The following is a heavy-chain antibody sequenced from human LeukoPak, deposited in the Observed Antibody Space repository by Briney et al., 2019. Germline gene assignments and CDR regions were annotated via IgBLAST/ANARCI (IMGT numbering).Heavy chain of an antibody. J-gene: IGHJ4*02. CDR2: IRSTGAGGNT. CDR3: TRNGGGLGY. D-gene: IGHD3-16*01. CDR1: GFTFSNYD. Sequence: GGSLGLSCAASGFTFSNYDMIWVRQAPGKGLEWVSSIRSTGAGGNTYSADSVKGRFTTSRDDSKSTLFLQMDSLTAKDTAVYYCTRNGGGLGYWGQGALVTVSS. V-gene: IGHV3-23*01.